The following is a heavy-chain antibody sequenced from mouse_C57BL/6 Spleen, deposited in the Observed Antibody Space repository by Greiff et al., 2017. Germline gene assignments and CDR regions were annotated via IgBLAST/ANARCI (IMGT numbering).Heavy chain of an antibody. Sequence: EVQLQQSGTVLARPGASVKMSCKTSGYTFTSYWMHWVKQRPGQGLEWIGAIYPGNSDTSYNQKFKGKAELTAVTSASTAYMELSSLTNEDSAVYYCTRGAYGSAGAMDYWGQGTSVTVSS. CDR2: IYPGNSDT. D-gene: IGHD1-1*01. V-gene: IGHV1-5*01. CDR3: TRGAYGSAGAMDY. J-gene: IGHJ4*01. CDR1: GYTFTSYW.